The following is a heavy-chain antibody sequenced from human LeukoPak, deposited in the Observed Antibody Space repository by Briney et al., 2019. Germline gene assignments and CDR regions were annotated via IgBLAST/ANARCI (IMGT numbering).Heavy chain of an antibody. CDR3: ARTSSGWYSPYFDY. CDR1: GGTFSSYA. Sequence: EASVKVSCKASGGTFSSYAISWVRQAPGQGLEWMGRTIPIFGTANYAQKFQGRVTITADKSTSTAYMELSSLRSEDTAVYYCARTSSGWYSPYFDYWGQGTLVTVSS. V-gene: IGHV1-69*06. CDR2: TIPIFGTA. J-gene: IGHJ4*02. D-gene: IGHD6-19*01.